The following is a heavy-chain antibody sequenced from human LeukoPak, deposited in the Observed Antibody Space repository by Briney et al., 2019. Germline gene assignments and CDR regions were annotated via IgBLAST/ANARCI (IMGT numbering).Heavy chain of an antibody. Sequence: GGSLRLPCAASGLTFSAYDMQWVRQAPGKGLEWVSGISRSGPTYYTDSVKGRFTISRDNSKNTLYLQMNSLRAEDTAVYFCAKPRGSYDAFDIWGQGTMVTVSS. V-gene: IGHV3-23*01. CDR2: ISRSGPT. CDR1: GLTFSAYD. D-gene: IGHD1-26*01. CDR3: AKPRGSYDAFDI. J-gene: IGHJ3*02.